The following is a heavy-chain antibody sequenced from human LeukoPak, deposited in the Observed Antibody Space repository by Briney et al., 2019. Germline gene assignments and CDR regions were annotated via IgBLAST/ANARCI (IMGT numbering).Heavy chain of an antibody. V-gene: IGHV4-59*01. CDR2: TFYSGTT. Sequence: PSETLSLTCSVSGDSISTYYWSWMRQPPGKGLDWIGYTFYSGTTHYNPSLRSRITISVDRSKNLVFLNLTSVTAADTAVYYCARGSRTRPYFESWGQGTLVTVSS. J-gene: IGHJ4*02. CDR1: GDSISTYY. CDR3: ARGSRTRPYFES. D-gene: IGHD1-14*01.